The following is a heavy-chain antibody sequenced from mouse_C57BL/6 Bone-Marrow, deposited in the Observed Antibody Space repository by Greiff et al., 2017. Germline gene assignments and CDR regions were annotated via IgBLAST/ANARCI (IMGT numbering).Heavy chain of an antibody. CDR3: ARSQTAQIAY. Sequence: QVQLKQPGAELVKPGASVKLSCKASGYTFTSYWMHWVKQRPGQGLEWIGMIHPNSGSTNYNEKFKSKATLTVDKSSSTAYMQLSSLTSEDSAVYYCARSQTAQIAYWGQGTLVTVSA. J-gene: IGHJ3*01. V-gene: IGHV1-64*01. CDR1: GYTFTSYW. CDR2: IHPNSGST. D-gene: IGHD3-2*02.